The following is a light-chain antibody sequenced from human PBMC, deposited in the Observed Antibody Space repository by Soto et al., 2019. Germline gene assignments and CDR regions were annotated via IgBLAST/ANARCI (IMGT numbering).Light chain of an antibody. CDR3: QQSYATPRT. Sequence: DIQMTQSPSSLSASVRAVLAIGCLASQSSGKFLNWYQQKPGTAPNLLISAASSLQSGVPSRFSGTGSGTEFTLTISSLQPEDFATYFCQQSYATPRTFGQGTKVDIK. J-gene: IGKJ1*01. CDR2: AAS. CDR1: QSSGKF. V-gene: IGKV1-39*01.